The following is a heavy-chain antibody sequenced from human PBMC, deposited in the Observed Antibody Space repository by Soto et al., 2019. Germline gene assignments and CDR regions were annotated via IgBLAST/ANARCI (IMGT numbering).Heavy chain of an antibody. V-gene: IGHV3-30-3*01. CDR2: ISDDGSRQ. CDR3: ARDTEVRGPHDY. CDR1: GFTFSRDA. Sequence: QVQLVESGGGVVQPGRSLRLSCAASGFTFSRDAVHWVRQAPGEGLEWVGVISDDGSRQYYADSVKGRFTISRDNSKNMLYLQMNSLRAEDTAVYYCARDTEVRGPHDYWGQGTLVTVSS. D-gene: IGHD3-10*01. J-gene: IGHJ4*02.